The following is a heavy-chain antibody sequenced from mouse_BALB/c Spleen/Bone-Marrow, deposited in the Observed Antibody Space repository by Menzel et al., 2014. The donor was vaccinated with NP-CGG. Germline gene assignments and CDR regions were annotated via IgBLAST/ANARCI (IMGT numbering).Heavy chain of an antibody. CDR2: IYPGDGET. J-gene: IGHJ3*01. CDR3: AKVTTGFAY. Sequence: VKLMESGAELVRPGSSVKIPCKASGYAFSSYWMTWVKQRPGQGLEWIGQIYPGDGETNYNGKFKGKATLTADKSSSTAYMQLSGLTSEDSAVYFCAKVTTGFAYWGQGTLVTVSA. V-gene: IGHV1-80*01. CDR1: GYAFSSYW. D-gene: IGHD2-2*01.